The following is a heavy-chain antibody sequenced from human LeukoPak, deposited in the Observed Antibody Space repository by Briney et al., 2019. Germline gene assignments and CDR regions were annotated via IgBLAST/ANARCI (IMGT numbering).Heavy chain of an antibody. CDR1: GFTFSSYG. J-gene: IGHJ6*03. CDR2: IKQDGSEK. Sequence: GGSLRLSCAASGFTFSSYGMHWVRQAPGKGLEWVANIKQDGSEKYYVDSVKGRFTISRDNAKNSLYLQMNSLRAEDTAVYYCARVRDGYTRYYYYYMDVWGKGTTVTVSS. V-gene: IGHV3-7*01. D-gene: IGHD5-24*01. CDR3: ARVRDGYTRYYYYYMDV.